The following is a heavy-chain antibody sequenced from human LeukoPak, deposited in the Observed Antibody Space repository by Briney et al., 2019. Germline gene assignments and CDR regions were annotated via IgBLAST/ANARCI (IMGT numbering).Heavy chain of an antibody. Sequence: ASVKVSCKASGYTFTGYYMHWVRQAPGQGLEWMGRINPNSGGTNYAQKFQGRVTMTRDTSISTAYMELSRLRSDDTAVYYCANIDYSNYHNWFDPWGQGTLVTVSS. D-gene: IGHD4-11*01. V-gene: IGHV1-2*06. J-gene: IGHJ5*02. CDR1: GYTFTGYY. CDR2: INPNSGGT. CDR3: ANIDYSNYHNWFDP.